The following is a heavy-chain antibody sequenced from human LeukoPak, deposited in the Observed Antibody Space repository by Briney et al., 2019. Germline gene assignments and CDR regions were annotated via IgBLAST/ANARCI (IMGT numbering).Heavy chain of an antibody. D-gene: IGHD6-19*01. V-gene: IGHV3-23*01. CDR3: AKDRDPLSSSGWPWAYFDY. CDR1: GFTFSSYE. J-gene: IGHJ4*02. CDR2: SGSGANT. Sequence: GGSLRLSCAASGFTFSSYEMNWVRQAPGKGLEWVVSGSGANTYYADSVKGRFTISRDSSKNTVFLQMNSLRAEDTAVYYCAKDRDPLSSSGWPWAYFDYWGQGIMVIVSS.